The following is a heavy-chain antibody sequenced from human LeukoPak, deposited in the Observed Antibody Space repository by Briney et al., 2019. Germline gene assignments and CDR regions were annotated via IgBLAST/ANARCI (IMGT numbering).Heavy chain of an antibody. Sequence: SETLSLTCAVSGYSFSSGYYWGWIRQPPGTGLEWIASKYHSGSTYYNPSLKSRVTISVDKSKNQFSLKLSSLTAADTAVYYCARDGSTGYFDYWGKGTLVTVSS. CDR2: KYHSGST. D-gene: IGHD1-14*01. J-gene: IGHJ4*02. CDR3: ARDGSTGYFDY. CDR1: GYSFSSGYY. V-gene: IGHV4-38-2*02.